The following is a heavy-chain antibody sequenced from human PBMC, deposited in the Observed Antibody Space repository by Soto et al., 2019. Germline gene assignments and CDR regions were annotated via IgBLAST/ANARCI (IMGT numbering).Heavy chain of an antibody. J-gene: IGHJ2*01. CDR3: VRDPVALRNRVRVGSFNL. V-gene: IGHV3-33*01. CDR1: GFVFNMYG. CDR2: IWHDGSGT. D-gene: IGHD1-26*01. Sequence: QVKLVESGGGVVQSGRSLRLSCAASGFVFNMYGMHWVRQAPGKGMEWVGVIWHDGSGTYYADALKGRFTISRDNSKNTLFLQMDSLTVEDTAVYYCVRDPVALRNRVRVGSFNLWGRGTQVTVSS.